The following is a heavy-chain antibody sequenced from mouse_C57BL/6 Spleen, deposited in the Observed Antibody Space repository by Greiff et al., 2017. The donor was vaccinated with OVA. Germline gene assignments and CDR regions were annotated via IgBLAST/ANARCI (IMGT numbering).Heavy chain of an antibody. Sequence: QVQLKESENELVKPGASVKISCKASGYAFSSYWMNWVKQRPGKGLEWIGQIYPGDGDTNYNGKFKGKATLTADKSYSTAYMQLSSLTSEDYAVYFCARKKDGYEYFGYWGQGTTLTVSS. V-gene: IGHV1-80*01. D-gene: IGHD2-2*01. CDR3: ARKKDGYEYFGY. CDR1: GYAFSSYW. CDR2: IYPGDGDT. J-gene: IGHJ2*01.